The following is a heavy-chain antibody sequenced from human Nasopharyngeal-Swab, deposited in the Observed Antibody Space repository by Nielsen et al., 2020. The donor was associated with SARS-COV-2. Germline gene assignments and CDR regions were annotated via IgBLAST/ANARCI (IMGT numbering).Heavy chain of an antibody. CDR2: IKNDGGTT. V-gene: IGHV3-15*01. CDR1: GFSFGIYA. J-gene: IGHJ4*02. Sequence: GESLKISCAASGFSFGIYAMTWVRQAPGKGLEWVGRIKNDGGTTDYAAPVKGRFTVSRDDSKNTLYPQLSGLKTEDTAMYYCTTGYDTARHDHNWGQGTLVTVSS. CDR3: TTGYDTARHDHN. D-gene: IGHD2-15*01.